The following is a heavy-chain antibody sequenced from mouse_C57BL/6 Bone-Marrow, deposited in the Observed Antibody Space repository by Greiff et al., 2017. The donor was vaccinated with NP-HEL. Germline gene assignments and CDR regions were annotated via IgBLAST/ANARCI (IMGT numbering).Heavy chain of an antibody. CDR3: ARGGYPSYFDY. D-gene: IGHD2-2*01. V-gene: IGHV1-52*01. J-gene: IGHJ2*01. CDR1: GYTFTSYW. CDR2: IDPSDSET. Sequence: QVQLQQPGAELVRPGSSVKLSCKASGYTFTSYWMHWVKQRPIQGLEWIGNIDPSDSETHYNQKFKDKATLTVDKSSSTAYMQLSSLTSEDSAVYYCARGGYPSYFDYWGQGTTLTVSS.